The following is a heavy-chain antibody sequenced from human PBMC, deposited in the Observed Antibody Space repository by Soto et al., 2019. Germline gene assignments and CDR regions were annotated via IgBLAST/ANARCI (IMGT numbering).Heavy chain of an antibody. Sequence: PSETLSLTCAVYGGCFSGYSCRCIREPPGKGLEWFGEINHSESTNYNPSLKSRVTISVDTSKNQFSLKLSSVTAADTAVYFCARCSVAARRFDYSGQRTLVTVSS. CDR1: GGCFSGYS. D-gene: IGHD6-6*01. J-gene: IGHJ4*02. V-gene: IGHV4-34*01. CDR2: INHSEST. CDR3: ARCSVAARRFDY.